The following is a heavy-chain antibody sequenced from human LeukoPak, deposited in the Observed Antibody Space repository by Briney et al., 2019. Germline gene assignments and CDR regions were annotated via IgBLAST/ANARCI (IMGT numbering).Heavy chain of an antibody. D-gene: IGHD2-2*01. CDR2: LYYSGST. Sequence: SETLSLTCTVSGGSISSSPYYWGWIRQPPGKGLEWIGNLYYSGSTYYNPSLKTRVTISVDTSKNQFSLKLSSVTAADTAVYYCARGLYSPDCSSTSCPSWYYYYMDVWGKGATVTVSS. J-gene: IGHJ6*03. V-gene: IGHV4-39*01. CDR3: ARGLYSPDCSSTSCPSWYYYYMDV. CDR1: GGSISSSPYY.